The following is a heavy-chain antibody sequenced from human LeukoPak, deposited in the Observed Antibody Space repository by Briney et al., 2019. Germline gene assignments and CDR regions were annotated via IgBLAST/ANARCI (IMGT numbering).Heavy chain of an antibody. Sequence: PSETLSLTCTVSGGSISSYYWSWIRQPPGKGLEWIGYIYYSGSTNYNPSLKSRVTISVDTSKNQFSLKLSSVTAADTDVYYCARAVVAATVWFDPWGQGTLVTVSS. J-gene: IGHJ5*02. CDR3: ARAVVAATVWFDP. CDR1: GGSISSYY. V-gene: IGHV4-59*01. CDR2: IYYSGST. D-gene: IGHD2-15*01.